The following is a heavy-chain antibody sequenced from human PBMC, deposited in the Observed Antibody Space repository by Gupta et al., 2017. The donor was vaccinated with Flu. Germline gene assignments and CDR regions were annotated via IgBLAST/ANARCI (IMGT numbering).Heavy chain of an antibody. J-gene: IGHJ4*02. Sequence: TFSSYGRYWVRQAPGKGLEWLSGIPYDGRNTYYADSVKGRLTITRDNSKNTLYLEINSLRPDDTAIYYCAKSAFGLGPVDFWGQGTLVTVSS. CDR1: TFSSYG. D-gene: IGHD3-3*01. CDR3: AKSAFGLGPVDF. CDR2: IPYDGRNT. V-gene: IGHV3-30*02.